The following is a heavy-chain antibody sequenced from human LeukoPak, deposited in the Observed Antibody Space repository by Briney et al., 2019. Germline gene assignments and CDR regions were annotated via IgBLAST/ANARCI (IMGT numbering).Heavy chain of an antibody. CDR3: ARVRGYDYVWGSYRYFRPHYGMDV. Sequence: SETLSLTCAVYGGSFSGYYWSWIRQPPGKGLEWIGEINHSGSTNYNPSLKSRVTISVDTSKNQFSLKLSSVTAADTAVYYCARVRGYDYVWGSYRYFRPHYGMDVWGQGTTVTVSS. J-gene: IGHJ6*02. CDR1: GGSFSGYY. D-gene: IGHD3-16*02. CDR2: INHSGST. V-gene: IGHV4-34*01.